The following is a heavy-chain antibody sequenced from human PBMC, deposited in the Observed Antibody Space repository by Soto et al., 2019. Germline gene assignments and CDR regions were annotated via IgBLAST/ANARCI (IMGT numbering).Heavy chain of an antibody. CDR2: ISFNGIDT. CDR1: GFTFNSYS. J-gene: IGHJ4*02. D-gene: IGHD1-1*01. CDR3: GRDIERIRGAHNNYVVPGH. Sequence: GGSLRLSCAASGFTFNSYSIHWVRQAPGQGLEWVAVISFNGIDTYYAASVKGRVTISRDNSRNTVFLQMTSLRAEDTAVFYCGRDIERIRGAHNNYVVPGHWGQGTLVTVSS. V-gene: IGHV3-30*04.